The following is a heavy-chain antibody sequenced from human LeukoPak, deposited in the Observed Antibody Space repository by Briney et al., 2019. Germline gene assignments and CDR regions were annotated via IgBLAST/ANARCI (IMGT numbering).Heavy chain of an antibody. D-gene: IGHD6-25*01. CDR2: IIPIFGTA. CDR3: ARDFGGAAAKYYFDY. CDR1: GGTFSSYA. J-gene: IGHJ4*02. Sequence: ASVKVSCKASGGTFSSYAISWVRQAPGQGLEWMGGIIPIFGTANYAQKFQGRVTITADESTSTAYMELSSLRSEDTAVYYCARDFGGAAAKYYFDYWGQGTLVTVSS. V-gene: IGHV1-69*13.